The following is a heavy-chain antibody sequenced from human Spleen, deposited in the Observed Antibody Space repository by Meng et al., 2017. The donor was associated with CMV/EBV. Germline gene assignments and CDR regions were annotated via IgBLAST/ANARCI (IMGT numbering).Heavy chain of an antibody. V-gene: IGHV1-2*02. CDR3: AIITIFGVVLFDMDV. CDR2: IYPNSGTT. J-gene: IGHJ6*02. CDR1: GYHFAAYS. D-gene: IGHD3-3*01. Sequence: SGYHFAAYSLHWVRQAPGRGLEWMGSIYPNSGTTQYAQTFQGRVSMTRDTSITTAYLELSSLRSDDTATYYCAIITIFGVVLFDMDVWGQGTAVTVSS.